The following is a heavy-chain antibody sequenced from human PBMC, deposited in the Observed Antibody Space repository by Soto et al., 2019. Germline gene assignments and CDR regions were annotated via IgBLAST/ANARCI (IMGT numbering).Heavy chain of an antibody. CDR1: GYTLTELS. D-gene: IGHD3-22*01. CDR3: ATTIYYDSSGYYSFDY. J-gene: IGHJ4*02. V-gene: IGHV1-24*01. Sequence: ASVKVSCKVSGYTLTELSMHWVRQAPGKGLEWMGGFDPEDGETIYAQKFQGRVTMTEDTSTDTAYMELSSLRSEDTAVYYCATTIYYDSSGYYSFDYWGQGTLVTVSS. CDR2: FDPEDGET.